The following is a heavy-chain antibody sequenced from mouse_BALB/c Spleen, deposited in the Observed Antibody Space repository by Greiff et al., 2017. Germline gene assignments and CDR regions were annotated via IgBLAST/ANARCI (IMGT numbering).Heavy chain of an antibody. V-gene: IGHV1-4*01. CDR2: INPSSGYT. D-gene: IGHD2-4*01. CDR3: ARGDYEEFPY. CDR1: GYTFTSYT. Sequence: QVQLKESGAELARPGASVKMSCKASGYTFTSYTMHWVKQRPGQGLEWIGYINPSSGYTNYNQKFKDKATLTADKSSSTAYMQLSSLTSEDSAVYYCARGDYEEFPYWGQGTLVTVSA. J-gene: IGHJ3*01.